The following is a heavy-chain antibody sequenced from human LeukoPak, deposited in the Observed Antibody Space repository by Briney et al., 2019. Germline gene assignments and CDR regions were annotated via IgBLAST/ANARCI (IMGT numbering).Heavy chain of an antibody. CDR2: VSDSGTST. CDR3: AKVAYNWNHPYYYMDV. J-gene: IGHJ6*03. CDR1: GFTFSDYA. V-gene: IGHV3-23*01. D-gene: IGHD1-14*01. Sequence: GGSLRLSCEVSGFTFSDYAMTWVRQALGKGLEWVSSVSDSGTSTYYADSVKGRFTISRDNSKNTLYLQMNSLRAEDTAVYYCAKVAYNWNHPYYYMDVWGKGTTVTVSS.